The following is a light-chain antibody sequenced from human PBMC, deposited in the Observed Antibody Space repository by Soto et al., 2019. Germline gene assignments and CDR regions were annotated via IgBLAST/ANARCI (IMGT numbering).Light chain of an antibody. Sequence: QSALTQPASVSGSPGQSITVSCTGCSSDVGSYNLVSWYQQYPGKAPKLMVYDVSNRPSGVSNRFSGSKSGNTASLTISGLQAEDEADYYCSSFTVSSSVIFGGGTKLTVL. CDR1: SSDVGSYNL. V-gene: IGLV2-14*02. J-gene: IGLJ2*01. CDR3: SSFTVSSSVI. CDR2: DVS.